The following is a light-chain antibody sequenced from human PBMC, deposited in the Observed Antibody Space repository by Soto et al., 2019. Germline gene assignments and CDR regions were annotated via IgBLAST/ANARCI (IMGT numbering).Light chain of an antibody. V-gene: IGLV2-14*01. CDR2: EVS. CDR3: RSYTSTETVV. CDR1: SSDVGGYNY. J-gene: IGLJ2*01. Sequence: QSSLTQPASVSGSPGQSITISCTGTSSDVGGYNYVFWYQQHPGKAPKLMIYEVSNRPSGVSNRFSGSKSGNTASLTISGLQAEDEAEYYCRSYTSTETVVFGGGKKVTLL.